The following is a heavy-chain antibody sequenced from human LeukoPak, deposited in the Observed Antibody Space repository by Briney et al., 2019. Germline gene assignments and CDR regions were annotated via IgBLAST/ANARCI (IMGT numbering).Heavy chain of an antibody. J-gene: IGHJ3*02. V-gene: IGHV3-48*01. CDR2: ITRSSSTI. CDR3: ATADRGAFDI. Sequence: GGSLRLSCAASGFTFSSYAMSWVRQAPGKGLEWLSYITRSSSTIYYADSVKGRFTISRDNAKNSLYLQMNSLRVDDTAVYYCATADRGAFDIWGQGTMVIVSS. CDR1: GFTFSSYA.